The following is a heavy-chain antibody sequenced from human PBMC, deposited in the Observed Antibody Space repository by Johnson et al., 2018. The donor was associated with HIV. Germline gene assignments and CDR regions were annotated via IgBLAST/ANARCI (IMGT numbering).Heavy chain of an antibody. CDR3: AREGGNWGRPDAFDL. Sequence: VQLVESGGGVVQPGRSLRLSCAASGFTFSSYAMHWVRQAPGKGLEWVSHISSSGSTIYYTDSVKGRFTISRDNAKNSLYLQMNSLRVEDTAVYYCAREGGNWGRPDAFDLWGQGTMVTVSS. CDR2: ISSSGSTI. J-gene: IGHJ3*01. D-gene: IGHD7-27*01. CDR1: GFTFSSYA. V-gene: IGHV3-48*04.